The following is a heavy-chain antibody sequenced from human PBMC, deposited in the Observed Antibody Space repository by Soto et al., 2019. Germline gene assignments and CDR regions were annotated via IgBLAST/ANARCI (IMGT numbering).Heavy chain of an antibody. D-gene: IGHD3-22*01. J-gene: IGHJ4*02. V-gene: IGHV3-9*01. CDR2: ISWNSGSI. Sequence: GGSLRLSCAASGFTFDDYAMHWVRQAPGKDLEWVSGISWNSGSIGYADSVKGRFTISRDNAKNSLYLQMNSLRAEDTALYYCAKDMTGYYDSSGYPDYWGQGTLVTVSS. CDR3: AKDMTGYYDSSGYPDY. CDR1: GFTFDDYA.